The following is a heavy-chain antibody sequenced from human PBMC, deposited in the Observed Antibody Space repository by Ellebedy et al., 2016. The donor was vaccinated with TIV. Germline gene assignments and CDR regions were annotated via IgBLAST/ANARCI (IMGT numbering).Heavy chain of an antibody. CDR1: GFTFGRYW. D-gene: IGHD4-11*01. CDR3: ARDRGDYSISGP. J-gene: IGHJ5*02. Sequence: HTGGSLRLSXVASGFTFGRYWMHWVRQAPGNKLVWVSRIKSDGNGTTYADSVKGRFTTSRDNARNTLYLQMNSLRGEDTAVYFCARDRGDYSISGPWGQGTLVTVSS. V-gene: IGHV3-74*01. CDR2: IKSDGNGT.